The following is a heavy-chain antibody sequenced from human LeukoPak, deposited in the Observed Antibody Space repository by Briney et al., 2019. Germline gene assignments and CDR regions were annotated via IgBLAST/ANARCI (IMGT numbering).Heavy chain of an antibody. D-gene: IGHD5-18*01. J-gene: IGHJ3*02. V-gene: IGHV3-48*04. Sequence: GGSLRLSCAASGFTFSSYSMNWVRQAPGKGLEWVSYISSSSSTIHYADSVKGRFTISRDNAKNSLFLQMNSLRAEDTAVYFCARDYHVGGYSYNDAFDIWGQGAMVTVSS. CDR2: ISSSSSTI. CDR3: ARDYHVGGYSYNDAFDI. CDR1: GFTFSSYS.